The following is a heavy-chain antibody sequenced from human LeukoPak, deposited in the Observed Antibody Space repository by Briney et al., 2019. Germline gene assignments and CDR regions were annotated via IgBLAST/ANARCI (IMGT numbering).Heavy chain of an antibody. CDR2: INPSGGST. J-gene: IGHJ4*02. CDR1: GYTYTSYY. Sequence: ASVTVSCKASGYTYTSYYMHWVRQAPGQGLEWMGIINPSGGSTSYAQKFQGRVTMTRDTSTSTVYMELSSLRSEDTAVYYCARDSAAGTKGDYWGQGTLVTVSS. V-gene: IGHV1-46*01. D-gene: IGHD6-13*01. CDR3: ARDSAAGTKGDY.